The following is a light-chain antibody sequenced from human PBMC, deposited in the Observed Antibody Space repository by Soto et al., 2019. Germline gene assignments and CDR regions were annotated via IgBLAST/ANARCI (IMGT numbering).Light chain of an antibody. CDR2: AAS. V-gene: IGKV1-39*01. CDR1: QSISSY. Sequence: DIQMTQSPSSLSASVGDRVTITCRASQSISSYLNWYQQKPGKPPKVLIYAASSLPSGVPSRFSGIGSGTDFTLSISSLQPEDFETYYCQQSYSGPLTFGGGTKVDIK. J-gene: IGKJ4*01. CDR3: QQSYSGPLT.